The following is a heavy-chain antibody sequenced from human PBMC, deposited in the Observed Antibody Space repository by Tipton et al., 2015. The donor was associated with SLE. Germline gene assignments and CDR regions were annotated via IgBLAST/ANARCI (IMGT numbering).Heavy chain of an antibody. CDR1: GVSISSHY. CDR2: IYYSGST. J-gene: IGHJ4*02. D-gene: IGHD3/OR15-3a*01. CDR3: ARRDFWTGYFDY. Sequence: PGLVKPSETLSLTCTVSGVSISSHYWSWIRQPPGKGLEWIGYIYYSGSTNYHPSLKGRGTISVDTSKNQFSLKLTSVTAADTAVYYCARRDFWTGYFDYWGQGTLVTVSS. V-gene: IGHV4-59*11.